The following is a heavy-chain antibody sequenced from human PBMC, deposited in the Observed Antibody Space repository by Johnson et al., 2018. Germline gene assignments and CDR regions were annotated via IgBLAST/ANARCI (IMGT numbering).Heavy chain of an antibody. D-gene: IGHD3-22*01. CDR1: GGSISSYY. CDR3: ARDDTYYYDSSGYYAGYFQH. Sequence: QVQLQESGPGLVKXSETXSLXCTVSGGSISSYYWSWIRQPPGKGLAWIGYLYYRRSTNYNPPLKRLVTILLDTSKNQFSLTLPSATAADTAVYYCARDDTYYYDSSGYYAGYFQHWGQGTLVTVSS. V-gene: IGHV4-59*01. J-gene: IGHJ1*01. CDR2: LYYRRST.